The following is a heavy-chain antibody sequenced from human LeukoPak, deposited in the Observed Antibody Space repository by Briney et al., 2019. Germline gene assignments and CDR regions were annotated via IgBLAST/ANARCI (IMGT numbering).Heavy chain of an antibody. CDR3: ARDHEGSGAFDI. D-gene: IGHD2-15*01. V-gene: IGHV3-21*01. CDR2: ISSSSSYI. Sequence: GGSLRLSCAASGFTFSSYSMNWVRQAPGRGLEWVSSISSSSSYIYYADSVKGRFTISRDNAKNSLYLQMNSLRDEDTAVYYCARDHEGSGAFDIWGQGTMVTVSS. J-gene: IGHJ3*02. CDR1: GFTFSSYS.